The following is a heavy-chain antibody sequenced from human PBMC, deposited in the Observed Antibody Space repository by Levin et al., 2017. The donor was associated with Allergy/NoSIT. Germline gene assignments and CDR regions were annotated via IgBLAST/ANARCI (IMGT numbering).Heavy chain of an antibody. J-gene: IGHJ6*03. Sequence: GASVKVSCKASGYTFTSYGISWVRQAPGQGLEWMGWISAYNGNTNYAQKLQGRVTMTTDTSTSTAYMELRSLRSDDTAVYYCARDGFPGVITFGGVIEDYYMDVWGKGTTVTVSS. CDR3: ARDGFPGVITFGGVIEDYYMDV. CDR2: ISAYNGNT. D-gene: IGHD3-16*02. CDR1: GYTFTSYG. V-gene: IGHV1-18*01.